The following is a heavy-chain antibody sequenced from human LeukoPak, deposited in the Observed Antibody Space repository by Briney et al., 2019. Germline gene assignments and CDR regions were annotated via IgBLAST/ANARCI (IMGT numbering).Heavy chain of an antibody. D-gene: IGHD6-19*01. CDR1: GFTVSSNH. V-gene: IGHV3-53*01. CDR3: ARGSSTVSAGYY. J-gene: IGHJ4*02. Sequence: PGGSLRLSCAASGFTVSSNHMTWVRQAPGKGLEWVSVIYSGGTTFYADSVKGRFTLSRDNSKNTLYLQMTSLRAEDTAVYYCARGSSTVSAGYYWGQGTLVTVSS. CDR2: IYSGGTT.